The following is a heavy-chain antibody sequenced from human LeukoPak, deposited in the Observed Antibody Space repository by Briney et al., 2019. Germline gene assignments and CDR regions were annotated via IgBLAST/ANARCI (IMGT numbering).Heavy chain of an antibody. D-gene: IGHD2-21*01. CDR3: AKDFRIGYSAHFDY. CDR1: GFTFSNYW. Sequence: GGSLRLSCVASGFTFSNYWMHWVRQPPGKGLVWVSRIYVDGRTTNYADSVKGRFSISRDNSKNTLYLQMDSLRGEDTAVYYCAKDFRIGYSAHFDYWGQGALVTVSS. CDR2: IYVDGRTT. J-gene: IGHJ4*02. V-gene: IGHV3-74*01.